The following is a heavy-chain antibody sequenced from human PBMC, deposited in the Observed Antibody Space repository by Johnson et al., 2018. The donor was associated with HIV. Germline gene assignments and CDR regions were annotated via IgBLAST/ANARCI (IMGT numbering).Heavy chain of an antibody. J-gene: IGHJ3*02. D-gene: IGHD3-16*01. CDR2: IYSGGST. V-gene: IGHV3-53*01. CDR3: AGGPDAFDI. Sequence: AQLVESGGGVIRPGGSLRLSCEASGFSFASYALSWVRQAPGKGLEWVSVIYSGGSTYYADSVKGRFTISRDNSKNTLYLQMNSLRAEDTAVYYCAGGPDAFDIWGQGTMVTVSS. CDR1: GFSFASYA.